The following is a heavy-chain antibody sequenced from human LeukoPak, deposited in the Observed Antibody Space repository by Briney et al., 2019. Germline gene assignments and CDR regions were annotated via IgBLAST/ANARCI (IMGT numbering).Heavy chain of an antibody. CDR1: GFTFSSYA. D-gene: IGHD1-20*01. V-gene: IGHV3-30*04. J-gene: IGHJ4*02. Sequence: PGRSLRLSCAASGFTFSSYAMHWVRQAPGKGLEWVAVISYDGSNKYYADSVKGRFTISRDSSKNTLYLQMNSLRAEDTAVYYCATRYNWNYVDYWGQGTLVTVSS. CDR3: ATRYNWNYVDY. CDR2: ISYDGSNK.